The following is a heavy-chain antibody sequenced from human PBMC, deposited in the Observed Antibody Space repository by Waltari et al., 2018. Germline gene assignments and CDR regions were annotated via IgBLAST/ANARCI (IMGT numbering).Heavy chain of an antibody. CDR3: VRDSSGTY. D-gene: IGHD3-22*01. CDR1: GFTLSSHW. V-gene: IGHV3-74*01. J-gene: IGHJ4*02. CDR2: INRDWSST. Sequence: EVQLVESGGGVVQHGGSLRVSCGAYGFTLSSHWMYWVRQTPGKGLVGVSGINRDWSSTSYADSVKGRVTISRDNAKNTLYLQMNSLRAEDTAVYYCVRDSSGTYWGQGTQVTVSS.